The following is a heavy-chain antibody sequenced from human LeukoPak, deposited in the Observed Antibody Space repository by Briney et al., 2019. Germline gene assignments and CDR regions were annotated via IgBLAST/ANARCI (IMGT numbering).Heavy chain of an antibody. CDR3: ARDMVSTWPYFYSYYYMDV. V-gene: IGHV4-4*07. CDR1: GASITSYS. D-gene: IGHD6-13*01. CDR2: SHGNGST. Sequence: PSETLSLTCTVSGASITSYSWNWIRQPAGKGLEWIGRSHGNGSTNYNPSLKSRVTMSLDTSKSQFSLKLPSVTAADTALYYCARDMVSTWPYFYSYYYMDVWGQGTLVTVSS. J-gene: IGHJ6*03.